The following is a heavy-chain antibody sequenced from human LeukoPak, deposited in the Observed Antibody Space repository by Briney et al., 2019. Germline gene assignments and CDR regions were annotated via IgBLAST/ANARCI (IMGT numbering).Heavy chain of an antibody. Sequence: GGSLRLSCAASGFTFGSYAMSWVRQAPGKGPEWVSAISGSGGSTYYADSVKGRFTISRDNSRDTLYLQMNSLRAEDTAVYYCAKGYYDYVWGSYYFDYWGQGTLVTVSS. V-gene: IGHV3-23*01. CDR3: AKGYYDYVWGSYYFDY. J-gene: IGHJ4*02. CDR1: GFTFGSYA. D-gene: IGHD3-16*01. CDR2: ISGSGGST.